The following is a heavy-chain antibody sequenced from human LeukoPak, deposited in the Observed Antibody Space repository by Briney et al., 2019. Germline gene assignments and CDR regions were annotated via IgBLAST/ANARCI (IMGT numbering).Heavy chain of an antibody. CDR2: IKQDGSEK. CDR3: ARVGYCSSTSCHGFED. Sequence: SGGSLRLSCAASGFTFSSYWMSWVRQAPGKGLEWVANIKQDGSEKYYVDSVKGRFTISRENAKNSLYLQMNSLRAEDTAVYYCARVGYCSSTSCHGFEDWGQGTLVTVSS. V-gene: IGHV3-7*01. CDR1: GFTFSSYW. J-gene: IGHJ4*02. D-gene: IGHD2-2*01.